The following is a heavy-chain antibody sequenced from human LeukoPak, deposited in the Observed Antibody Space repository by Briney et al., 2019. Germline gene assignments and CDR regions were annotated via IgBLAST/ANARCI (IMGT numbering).Heavy chain of an antibody. D-gene: IGHD6-13*01. CDR1: GGSLNSYY. Sequence: SETLSLTCTVSGGSLNSYYWNWIRQPPGNGLEWIGEINHSGSTNYNPSLKSRVTISVDTSKNQFSLKLSSVTAADTAVYYCARGPLEQKLPDLDYWGQGTLVTVSS. CDR2: INHSGST. V-gene: IGHV4-34*01. J-gene: IGHJ4*02. CDR3: ARGPLEQKLPDLDY.